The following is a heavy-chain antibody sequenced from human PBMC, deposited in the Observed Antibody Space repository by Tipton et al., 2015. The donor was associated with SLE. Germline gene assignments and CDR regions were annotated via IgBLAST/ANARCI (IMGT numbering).Heavy chain of an antibody. CDR1: GGSITTTTYY. V-gene: IGHV4-39*01. CDR3: AVAAAGDWYFDL. J-gene: IGHJ2*01. CDR2: IFYSGTT. Sequence: LRLSCTVSGGSITTTTYYWGWIRQPPGKGLEWIGNIFYSGTTFYNPSLESRVAISVDTSKNQFSLKLTSVTAADTAVYYCAVAAAGDWYFDLWGRGTLVTVSS. D-gene: IGHD6-13*01.